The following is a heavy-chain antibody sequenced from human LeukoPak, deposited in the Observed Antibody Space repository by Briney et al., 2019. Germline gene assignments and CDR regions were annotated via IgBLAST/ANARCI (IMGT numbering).Heavy chain of an antibody. CDR1: GFTFSSYE. D-gene: IGHD3-10*02. CDR3: AELGITMIGGV. V-gene: IGHV3-48*03. Sequence: AGSLRLSCAASGFTFSSYEMNWVRQAPGKGLEWVSYISSSGSTIYYADSVKGRFTVSRDNAKNSLYLQMNSLRAEDTAVYYCAELGITMIGGVWGKGTTVTISS. J-gene: IGHJ6*04. CDR2: ISSSGSTI.